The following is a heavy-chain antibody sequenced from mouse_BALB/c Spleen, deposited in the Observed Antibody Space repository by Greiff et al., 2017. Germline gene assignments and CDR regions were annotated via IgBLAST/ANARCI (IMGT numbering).Heavy chain of an antibody. J-gene: IGHJ4*01. V-gene: IGHV3-2*02. CDR1: GYSITSDYA. Sequence: EVKLQESGPGLVKPSQSLSLTCTVTGYSITSDYAWNWIRQFPGNKLEWMGYISYSGSTSYNPSLKSRISITRDTSTNQFFLQLYSVTTEDTATYYCARWGSSSIVTALYYYAMDYWGQGTSVTVSS. D-gene: IGHD2-1*01. CDR3: ARWGSSSIVTALYYYAMDY. CDR2: ISYSGST.